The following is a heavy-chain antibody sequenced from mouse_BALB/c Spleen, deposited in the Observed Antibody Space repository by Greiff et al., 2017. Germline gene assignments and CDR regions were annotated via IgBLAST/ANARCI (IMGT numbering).Heavy chain of an antibody. CDR1: GYTFTSYW. J-gene: IGHJ3*01. D-gene: IGHD1-1*01. CDR2: INPSTGYT. V-gene: IGHV1-7*01. CDR3: ARDYYGSSSAWFAY. Sequence: VKLMESGAELAKPGASVKMSCKASGYTFTSYWMHWVKPRPGQGLEWIGYINPSTGYTEYNQKFKDKATLTADKSSSTAYMQLSSLTSEDSAVYYCARDYYGSSSAWFAYWGQGTLVTVSA.